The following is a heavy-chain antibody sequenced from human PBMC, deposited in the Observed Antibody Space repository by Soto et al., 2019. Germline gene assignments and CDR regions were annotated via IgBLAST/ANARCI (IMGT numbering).Heavy chain of an antibody. Sequence: GGSLRLSCTVSGVTFSNYAMNWVRQAPGKGLEWVSSLSGSGGTTYYADSVKGRFIISRDNSKNTLYLLMNSLRAEDTALYYCAKQRADYGSGADPFFLDSWGQGALVTVSS. V-gene: IGHV3-23*01. J-gene: IGHJ4*02. CDR2: LSGSGGTT. D-gene: IGHD3-10*01. CDR1: GVTFSNYA. CDR3: AKQRADYGSGADPFFLDS.